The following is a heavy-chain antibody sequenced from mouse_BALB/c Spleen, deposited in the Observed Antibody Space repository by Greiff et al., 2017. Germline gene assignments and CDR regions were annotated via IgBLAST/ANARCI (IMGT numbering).Heavy chain of an antibody. Sequence: VQLQESGAELARPGASVKMSCKASGYTFTSYTMHWVKQRPGQGLEWIGYINPSSGYTNYNQKFKDKATLTADKSSSTAYMQLSSLTSEDSAVYYCARVPVYGSSYNDWGQGTTLTVSS. D-gene: IGHD1-1*01. J-gene: IGHJ2*01. V-gene: IGHV1-4*01. CDR2: INPSSGYT. CDR3: ARVPVYGSSYND. CDR1: GYTFTSYT.